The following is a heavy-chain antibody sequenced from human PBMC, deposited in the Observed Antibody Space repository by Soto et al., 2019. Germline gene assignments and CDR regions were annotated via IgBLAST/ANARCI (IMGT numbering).Heavy chain of an antibody. J-gene: IGHJ3*02. D-gene: IGHD2-21*01. CDR2: IYYSGST. CDR1: GGSISSYY. V-gene: IGHV4-59*08. CDR3: ARHVSGYCGGDCYSYAFDI. Sequence: SETLSLTCTVSGGSISSYYWSWIRQPPGKGLEWIGYIYYSGSTNYNPSLKSRVTISVDTSKNQFSLKLSSVTAADTAVYYCARHVSGYCGGDCYSYAFDIWGQGTMVTVSS.